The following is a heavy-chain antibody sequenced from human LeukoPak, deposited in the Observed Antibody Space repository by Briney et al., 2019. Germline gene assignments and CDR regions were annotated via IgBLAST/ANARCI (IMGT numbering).Heavy chain of an antibody. Sequence: GGSLRLSCVTSGFIFSNYGMHWVRQAPGKGLEWVAIVLHDGSYQYYAESIKGRFTISRDNSRNTVYLQMNSLRAEDTAVYYCARWGIIGHDAFDVWGQGTVVTVSS. V-gene: IGHV3-33*01. CDR2: VLHDGSYQ. D-gene: IGHD1-14*01. J-gene: IGHJ3*01. CDR3: ARWGIIGHDAFDV. CDR1: GFIFSNYG.